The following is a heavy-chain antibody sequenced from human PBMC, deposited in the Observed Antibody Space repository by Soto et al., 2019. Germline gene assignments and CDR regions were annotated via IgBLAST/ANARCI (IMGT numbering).Heavy chain of an antibody. CDR1: GDSISSSSYY. Sequence: SETLSLTCAFSGDSISSSSYYWAWIRQPPGKGLEWIGSIHYRANSYYSPSLKSRITISVDASKNQISLRLSSVTAADTAVYYCARPLKLEVSGFEPWGQGTMVSVSS. CDR2: IHYRANS. J-gene: IGHJ5*02. D-gene: IGHD3-3*02. V-gene: IGHV4-39*01. CDR3: ARPLKLEVSGFEP.